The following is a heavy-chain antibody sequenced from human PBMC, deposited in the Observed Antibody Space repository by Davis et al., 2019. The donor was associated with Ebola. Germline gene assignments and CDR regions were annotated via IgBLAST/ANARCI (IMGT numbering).Heavy chain of an antibody. Sequence: ASVKVSCKASGYPFTDFAINWLRQAPGQRFEWLGWITTNTASPTYARAFSERFVFSLDTSVDTAFLQINNLRAEDTAIYYCARGMGELALNWGQGTLVTVSS. CDR3: ARGMGELALN. CDR2: ITTNTASP. CDR1: GYPFTDFA. D-gene: IGHD3-16*01. V-gene: IGHV7-4-1*02. J-gene: IGHJ4*02.